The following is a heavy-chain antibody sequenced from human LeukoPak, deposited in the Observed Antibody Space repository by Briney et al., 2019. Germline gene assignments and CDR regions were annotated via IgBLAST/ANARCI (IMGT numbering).Heavy chain of an antibody. V-gene: IGHV3-11*01. J-gene: IGHJ6*02. CDR1: GFTFSDYY. D-gene: IGHD3-9*01. Sequence: GGSLRLSCAASGFTFSDYYMSWIRQAPGKGLVWVSRISTDGTTTSYADSVKGRFTISRDNAKNSLYLQMNSLRAEDTAVYYCARVDYDILTGYYMPQGYYYGMDVWGQGTTVTVSS. CDR2: ISTDGTTT. CDR3: ARVDYDILTGYYMPQGYYYGMDV.